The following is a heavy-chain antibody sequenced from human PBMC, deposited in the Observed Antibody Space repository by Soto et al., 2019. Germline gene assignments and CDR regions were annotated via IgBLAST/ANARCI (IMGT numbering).Heavy chain of an antibody. CDR1: GFALRTHW. CDR2: IKQDGSAK. D-gene: IGHD6-25*01. Sequence: EAQLVGSGGGLVQPGDSLRLSCAASGFALRTHWMSWVRQTPGKGLEWVANIKQDGSAKFYVDSVRGRFTISRDNANNSLYLQLNSLRAEDTAVYYCARDDGYRRFDCWGQGSLVTVSS. V-gene: IGHV3-7*01. J-gene: IGHJ4*02. CDR3: ARDDGYRRFDC.